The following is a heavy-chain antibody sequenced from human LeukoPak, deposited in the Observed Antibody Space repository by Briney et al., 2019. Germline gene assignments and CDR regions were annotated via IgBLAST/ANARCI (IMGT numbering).Heavy chain of an antibody. CDR1: GFTFSSYA. D-gene: IGHD3-9*01. Sequence: GGSLRLSCAASGFTFSSYAMHWVRQAPGKGLEWVSSISSGSSYIYYADSMKGRFTVSRDNAKNSLYLQMNSLKAEDTAVYFCASHYDIDYWGQGTLVTVSS. CDR3: ASHYDIDY. V-gene: IGHV3-21*06. J-gene: IGHJ4*02. CDR2: ISSGSSYI.